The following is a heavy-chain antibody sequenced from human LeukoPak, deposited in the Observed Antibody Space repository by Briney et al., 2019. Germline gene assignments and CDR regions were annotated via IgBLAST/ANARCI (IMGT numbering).Heavy chain of an antibody. V-gene: IGHV3-48*02. CDR1: GFTFSNYV. CDR3: ARDNDWAFHY. J-gene: IGHJ4*02. Sequence: GGSLRLSCAASGFTFSNYVMSWVRQAPGKRLEWVSYINHNGEMIFYPDFVKGRFTISRDNAKNSLYLHMNSLRDEDTAVYYCARDNDWAFHYWGQGTLVTVSS. D-gene: IGHD3-9*01. CDR2: INHNGEMI.